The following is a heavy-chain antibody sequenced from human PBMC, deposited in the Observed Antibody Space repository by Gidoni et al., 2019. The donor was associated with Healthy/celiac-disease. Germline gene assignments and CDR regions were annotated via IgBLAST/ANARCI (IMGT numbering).Heavy chain of an antibody. CDR1: GGTFSSYA. CDR3: ARDDYGDYGGHAFDI. V-gene: IGHV1-69*04. D-gene: IGHD4-17*01. Sequence: QVQLVQSGAEVKKPGASVKVSCKASGGTFSSYAISWVRQAPGQGLEWMGRIIPILGIANYAQKFQGRVTITADKSTSTAYMELSSLRSEDTAVYYCARDDYGDYGGHAFDIWGQGTMVTVSS. J-gene: IGHJ3*02. CDR2: IIPILGIA.